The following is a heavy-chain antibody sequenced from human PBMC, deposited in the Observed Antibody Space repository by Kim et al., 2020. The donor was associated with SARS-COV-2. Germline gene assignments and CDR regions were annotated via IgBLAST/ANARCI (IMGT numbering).Heavy chain of an antibody. D-gene: IGHD3-10*01. CDR1: GYTFTSYG. CDR2: ISAYNGNT. CDR3: ARPYYGSGSYYNSDAFDI. V-gene: IGHV1-18*01. J-gene: IGHJ3*02. Sequence: ASVKVSCKASGYTFTSYGISWVRQAPGQGLEWMGWISAYNGNTNYAQKLQGRVTMTTDTSTSTAYMELRSLRSDDTAVYYCARPYYGSGSYYNSDAFDIWGQGTMVTVSS.